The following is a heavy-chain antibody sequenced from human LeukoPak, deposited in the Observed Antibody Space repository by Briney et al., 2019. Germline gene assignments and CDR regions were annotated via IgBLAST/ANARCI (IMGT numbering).Heavy chain of an antibody. CDR1: GYTFTSYY. J-gene: IGHJ5*02. D-gene: IGHD1-26*01. V-gene: IGHV1-46*01. CDR2: INPTGGST. CDR3: ARDNSVGDNAWWFDP. Sequence: ASVKVSCKASGYTFTSYYMHWVRQAPGQGLEWMGLINPTGGSTGYAQKFQGRVTMTRDMSTSTDYMEFSSLRSEDTAIYYCARDNSVGDNAWWFDPWGQGTQVTVSS.